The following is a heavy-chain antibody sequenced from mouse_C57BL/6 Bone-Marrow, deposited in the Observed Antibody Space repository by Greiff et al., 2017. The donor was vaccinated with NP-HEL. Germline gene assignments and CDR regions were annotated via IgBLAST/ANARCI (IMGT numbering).Heavy chain of an antibody. CDR3: ARPLGFDPYYYAMDY. CDR1: GFNIKDYY. CDR2: IDPEDGET. Sequence: VQLQQSGAELVKPGASVKLSCTASGFNIKDYYMHWVKQRTEQGLEWIGRIDPEDGETKYAPKFQGKATITADTSSNTAYLQLSSLTSEDTAGYYCARPLGFDPYYYAMDYWGQGTSVTVSS. V-gene: IGHV14-2*01. D-gene: IGHD3-1*01. J-gene: IGHJ4*01.